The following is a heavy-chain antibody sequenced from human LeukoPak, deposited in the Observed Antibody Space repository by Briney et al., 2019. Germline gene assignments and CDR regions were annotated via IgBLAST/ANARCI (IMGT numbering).Heavy chain of an antibody. D-gene: IGHD2-2*01. CDR1: GFTFSSYA. V-gene: IGHV3-23*01. CDR2: ISGSGGST. CDR3: AKMAAQYQLLCLDY. Sequence: PGGSLRLSCAASGFTFSSYAMSWVRQAPGKGVEWVSAISGSGGSTYYVDSVKGRFTISRDNSKNTLYLQMNSLRAEDTAVYYCAKMAAQYQLLCLDYWGQGTLVTVSS. J-gene: IGHJ4*02.